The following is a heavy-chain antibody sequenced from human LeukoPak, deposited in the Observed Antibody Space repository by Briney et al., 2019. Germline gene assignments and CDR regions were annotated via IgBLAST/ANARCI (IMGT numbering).Heavy chain of an antibody. J-gene: IGHJ4*02. CDR1: GYTFTSYG. D-gene: IGHD2-2*01. CDR2: ISAYNGNI. V-gene: IGHV1-18*01. CDR3: AGGADVQLPSDY. Sequence: VASVTVSCKASGYTFTSYGISWVRQAPGQGLEWMGWISAYNGNINYAQKLQGRVTMTTDTSTSTAYMELRSLRSDDTAVYYCAGGADVQLPSDYWGQGTLVTVSS.